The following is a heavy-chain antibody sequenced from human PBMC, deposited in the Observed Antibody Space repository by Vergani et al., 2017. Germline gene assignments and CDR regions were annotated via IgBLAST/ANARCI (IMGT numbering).Heavy chain of an antibody. CDR3: ARGPYDYVWGSYRYGKGNYYYHGMDV. V-gene: IGHV4-31*03. J-gene: IGHJ6*02. Sequence: QVQLQESGPGLVKPSQTLSLTCTVSGGSISSGGYYWSWIRQHPGKGLEWIGEINHSGSTNYNPSLKSRVTISVDTSKNQFSLKLSSVTAADTAVYYCARGPYDYVWGSYRYGKGNYYYHGMDVWGQGTTVTVSS. D-gene: IGHD3-16*02. CDR2: INHSGST. CDR1: GGSISSGGYY.